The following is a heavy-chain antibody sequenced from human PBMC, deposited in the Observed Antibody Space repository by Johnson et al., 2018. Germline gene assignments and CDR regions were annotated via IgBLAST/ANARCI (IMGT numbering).Heavy chain of an antibody. CDR1: GFTFDDYA. CDR2: ISWNSGSM. Sequence: EVQLVESGGGLVQPGRSLRLSCAASGFTFDDYAMHWVRQAPGKGLEWVSGISWNSGSMGYADSVKGRFTISRDNAKNSLYLQKNSLRAEDTAGYYCARKPQTDYSYLDVWGKGTTVTVSS. CDR3: ARKPQTDYSYLDV. V-gene: IGHV3-9*01. J-gene: IGHJ6*03.